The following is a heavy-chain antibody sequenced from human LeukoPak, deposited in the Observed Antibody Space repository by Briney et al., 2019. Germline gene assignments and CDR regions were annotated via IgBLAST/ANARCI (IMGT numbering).Heavy chain of an antibody. V-gene: IGHV3-30*18. CDR2: ISYDGNTR. Sequence: GRSLRVSCAASGFSFSDYGMHWVRQTPGKGLEWVASISYDGNTRYYADSVKGRITISRDNSNNTLYLQLHSLKSDDTAVYYCAKEGDGEAAELGSWGQGTLVTVSS. CDR3: AKEGDGEAAELGS. CDR1: GFSFSDYG. J-gene: IGHJ5*02. D-gene: IGHD5-24*01.